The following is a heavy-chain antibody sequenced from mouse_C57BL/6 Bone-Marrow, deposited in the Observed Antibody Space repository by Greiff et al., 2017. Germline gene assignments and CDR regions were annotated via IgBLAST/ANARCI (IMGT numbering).Heavy chain of an antibody. CDR3: AGDAYGSGDYDDMDY. CDR2: SRNKANDYTT. Sequence: EVQLVESGGGLVQSGRSLRLSCATSGFTFSDFYMEWVRQAPGKGLEWIAASRNKANDYTTEYSASVKGRFIVSRATSQSILYLQMNALRAGGTAIYYGAGDAYGSGDYDDMDYWGQGTSVTVSS. D-gene: IGHD1-1*01. V-gene: IGHV7-1*01. J-gene: IGHJ4*01. CDR1: GFTFSDFY.